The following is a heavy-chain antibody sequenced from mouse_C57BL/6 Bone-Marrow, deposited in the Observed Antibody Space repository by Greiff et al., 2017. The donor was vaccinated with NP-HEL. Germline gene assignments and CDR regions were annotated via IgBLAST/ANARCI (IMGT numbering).Heavy chain of an antibody. V-gene: IGHV5-12*01. Sequence: DVKLVESGGGLVQPGGSLKLSCAASGFTFSDYYMYWVRQTPEKRLEWVAYISNGGGSTYYPDTVKGRFTISRDNAKNTLYLQMSRLKSEDTAMYYCARHKRSGFSWFAYWGQGTLVTVSA. D-gene: IGHD3-1*01. J-gene: IGHJ3*01. CDR3: ARHKRSGFSWFAY. CDR2: ISNGGGST. CDR1: GFTFSDYY.